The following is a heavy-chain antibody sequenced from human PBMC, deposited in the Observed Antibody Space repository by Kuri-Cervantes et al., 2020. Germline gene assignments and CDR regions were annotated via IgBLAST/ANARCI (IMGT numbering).Heavy chain of an antibody. Sequence: SETLSLTCAVYGGSFSGYYWSWIRQPPGKGLEWIGEVNHSGSTNYNPSLKSRVTISVDTSKNQFSLKLSSVTAADTAVYYCARDPGYAHLDYWGQGTLVTVSS. CDR2: VNHSGST. J-gene: IGHJ4*02. CDR3: ARDPGYAHLDY. V-gene: IGHV4-34*01. CDR1: GGSFSGYY. D-gene: IGHD2-2*01.